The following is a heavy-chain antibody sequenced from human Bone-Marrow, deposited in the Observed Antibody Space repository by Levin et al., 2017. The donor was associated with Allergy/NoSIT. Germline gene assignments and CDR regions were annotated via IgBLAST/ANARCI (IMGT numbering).Heavy chain of an antibody. CDR2: IYYSGST. CDR3: ARHPSIIYCSGGSCYKGGSNWFDP. D-gene: IGHD2-15*01. V-gene: IGHV4-39*01. CDR1: GGSISSSSYY. Sequence: GSLRLSCTVSGGSISSSSYYWGWIRQPPGKGLEWIGSIYYSGSTYYNPSLKSRVTISVDTSKNQFSLKLSSVTAADTAVYYCARHPSIIYCSGGSCYKGGSNWFDPWGQGTLVTVSS. J-gene: IGHJ5*02.